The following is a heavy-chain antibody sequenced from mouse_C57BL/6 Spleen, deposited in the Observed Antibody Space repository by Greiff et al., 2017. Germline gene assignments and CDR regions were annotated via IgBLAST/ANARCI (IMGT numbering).Heavy chain of an antibody. V-gene: IGHV1-82*01. J-gene: IGHJ4*01. CDR2: IYPGDGDT. CDR1: GYAFSSSW. D-gene: IGHD2-4*01. Sequence: QVQLQQSGPELVKPGASVKISCKASGYAFSSSWMNWVKQRPGKGLEWIGRIYPGDGDTNYNGKFKGKATLTADKSSSTAYMQLSSLTSEDSAVYFCALYYDYDYAMDYWGQGTSVTVPS. CDR3: ALYYDYDYAMDY.